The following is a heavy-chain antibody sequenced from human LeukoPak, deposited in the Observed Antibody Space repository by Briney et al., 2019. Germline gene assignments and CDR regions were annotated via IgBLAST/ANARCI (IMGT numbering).Heavy chain of an antibody. J-gene: IGHJ5*02. CDR2: ISTSSSYI. D-gene: IGHD3-3*01. CDR1: GFTFSSYN. CDR3: ASARYDFWSGSSYWFDP. V-gene: IGHV3-21*01. Sequence: GGSLRLSCAASGFTFSSYNMNWVRQAPGKGLEWVSSISTSSSYIYYADSVKGRFTISRDNARNSLYLQMNSLRAEDTAVYYCASARYDFWSGSSYWFDPWGQGTLVTVSS.